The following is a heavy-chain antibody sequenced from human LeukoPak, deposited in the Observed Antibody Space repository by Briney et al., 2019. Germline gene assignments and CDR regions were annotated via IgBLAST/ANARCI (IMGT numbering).Heavy chain of an antibody. CDR1: GGSISSSNHY. D-gene: IGHD3-9*01. V-gene: IGHV4-39*07. J-gene: IGHJ4*02. CDR3: ARNPTLYDILDGTY. CDR2: ICFSGTT. Sequence: SETLSLTCTVSGGSISSSNHYWGWIRQPPGKGLEWIGSICFSGTTYYNPSLKSRVTISIDTSKNQFSLKLSSVTAADTAVYYCARNPTLYDILDGTYWGQGILVTVSS.